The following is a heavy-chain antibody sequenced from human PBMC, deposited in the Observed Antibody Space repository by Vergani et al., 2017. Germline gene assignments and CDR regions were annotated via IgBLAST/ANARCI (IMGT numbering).Heavy chain of an antibody. J-gene: IGHJ3*02. D-gene: IGHD6-19*01. V-gene: IGHV3-30*18. CDR1: GFALNRHA. Sequence: QVQLVESGGGVVQPGTSLRLSCVVSGFALNRHAMYWVRQAPGKGLEWVVGISFDGTNEYYPDLVKGRFTISRDIAKNTLFLHMNSLRPEDTAVYYCAKVGRSEVAGTFGAFDIWGQGTMVTVSS. CDR3: AKVGRSEVAGTFGAFDI. CDR2: ISFDGTNE.